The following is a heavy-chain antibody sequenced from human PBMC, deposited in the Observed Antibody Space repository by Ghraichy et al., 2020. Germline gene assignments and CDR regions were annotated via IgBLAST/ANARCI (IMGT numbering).Heavy chain of an antibody. CDR2: IYYSGST. V-gene: IGHV4-59*01. J-gene: IGHJ4*02. CDR1: GGSISSYY. CDR3: ARATHSGSYGVDY. Sequence: SETLSLTCTVSGGSISSYYWSWIRQPPGKGLEWIGYIYYSGSTNYNPSLKSRVTISVDTSKNQFSLKLSSVTAADTAVYYCARATHSGSYGVDYWGQGTLVTVSS. D-gene: IGHD1-26*01.